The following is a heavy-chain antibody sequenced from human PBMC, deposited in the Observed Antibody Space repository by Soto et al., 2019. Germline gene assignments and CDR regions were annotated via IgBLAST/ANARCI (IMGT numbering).Heavy chain of an antibody. CDR3: ARAAPYDYVWGRIDY. D-gene: IGHD3-16*01. CDR2: ISAYNGNT. V-gene: IGHV1-18*01. Sequence: ASVKVSCKASGYTFTSYGISWVRQAPGQGLEWMGWISAYNGNTNYAQKLQGRVTMTTDTSTSTAYMELRSLRSDDTAVYYCARAAPYDYVWGRIDYWGQGTRVTVSS. CDR1: GYTFTSYG. J-gene: IGHJ4*02.